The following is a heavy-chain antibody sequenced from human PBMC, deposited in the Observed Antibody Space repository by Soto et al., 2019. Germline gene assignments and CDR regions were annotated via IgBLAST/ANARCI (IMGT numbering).Heavy chain of an antibody. D-gene: IGHD5-12*01. CDR3: ATVIVSTIPLDY. CDR1: GYNLNDLS. J-gene: IGHJ4*02. CDR2: SDPADGET. Sequence: QVQLVQSGAEVKKPGASVKVSYKVSGYNLNDLSIHWVRQAPGKGLEWMGGSDPADGETIYAQKFQGRVTMTEATSTDTAYMELSSLRSEDTAVYYCATVIVSTIPLDYWGQGTLVTVSS. V-gene: IGHV1-24*01.